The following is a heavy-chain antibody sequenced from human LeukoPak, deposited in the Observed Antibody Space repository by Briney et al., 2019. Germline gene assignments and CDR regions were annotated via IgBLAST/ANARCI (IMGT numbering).Heavy chain of an antibody. CDR2: ISTSSSYI. CDR3: ARDEVGGYYFE. Sequence: GGSLRLSCAASGFTFSNYNMNWVRQAPGKGLEWVSSISTSSSYIYYADSVKGRFTISRDNAKKSLNLQMNSLRAEDTAVYYCARDEVGGYYFEWGQGNLVNVSS. J-gene: IGHJ4*02. D-gene: IGHD3-3*01. CDR1: GFTFSNYN. V-gene: IGHV3-21*01.